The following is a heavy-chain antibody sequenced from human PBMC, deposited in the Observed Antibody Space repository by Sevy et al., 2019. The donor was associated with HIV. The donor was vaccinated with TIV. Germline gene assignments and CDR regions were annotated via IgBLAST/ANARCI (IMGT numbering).Heavy chain of an antibody. CDR3: ARLPDYGDYVGNYFDY. D-gene: IGHD4-17*01. Sequence: SETLSLTCTVSGVSISGYYWSWIRQPPGKGLEWIGYIYYSGSTGYNPSLKSGVTLSLDTSKKHFSLKLSSVTAADSAVYYCARLPDYGDYVGNYFDYWGPGTLVTVSS. CDR2: IYYSGST. V-gene: IGHV4-59*13. CDR1: GVSISGYY. J-gene: IGHJ4*02.